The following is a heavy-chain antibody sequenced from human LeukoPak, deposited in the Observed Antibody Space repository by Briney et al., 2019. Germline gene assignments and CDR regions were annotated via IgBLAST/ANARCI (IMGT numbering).Heavy chain of an antibody. CDR1: GFTFSNYW. J-gene: IGHJ4*02. CDR3: ATVAGYYNWNYDY. D-gene: IGHD3-9*01. Sequence: GGSLRLSCAASGFTFSNYWMSWVRQAPGKGLEWVANIKQDGSEKYYVDSVKGRFTISRDNAKNSLYVQMNSLRAEDTAVYYCATVAGYYNWNYDYWGQGTLVTVSS. CDR2: IKQDGSEK. V-gene: IGHV3-7*01.